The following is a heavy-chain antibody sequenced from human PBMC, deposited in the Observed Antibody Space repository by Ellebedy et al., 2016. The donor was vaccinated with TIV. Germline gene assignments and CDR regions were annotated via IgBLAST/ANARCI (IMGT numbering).Heavy chain of an antibody. Sequence: ASVKVSXXASGYTFTGYYMHWVRQAPGQGLEWMGWINPNSDGTNYAQKFQGWVTMTRDTSISTAYMELSRLRSDDTAVYYCARSKSQYYDFWSGYVNWGQGTLVTVSS. CDR2: INPNSDGT. V-gene: IGHV1-2*04. CDR1: GYTFTGYY. D-gene: IGHD3-3*01. J-gene: IGHJ4*02. CDR3: ARSKSQYYDFWSGYVN.